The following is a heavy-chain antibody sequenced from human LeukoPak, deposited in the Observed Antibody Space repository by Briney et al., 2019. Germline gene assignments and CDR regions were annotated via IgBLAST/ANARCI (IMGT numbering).Heavy chain of an antibody. CDR1: GFMFRTYA. Sequence: PGGSLRLSCAASGFMFRTYAMHWVRQAPGKGLEWVALMSYDGSDIQYIDSVKGRFTISRDNSKNTLYLQMNSLRTEDTAVYYCARDALGAIDYWGQGTLVTVSS. D-gene: IGHD1-26*01. CDR3: ARDALGAIDY. J-gene: IGHJ4*02. CDR2: MSYDGSDI. V-gene: IGHV3-30-3*01.